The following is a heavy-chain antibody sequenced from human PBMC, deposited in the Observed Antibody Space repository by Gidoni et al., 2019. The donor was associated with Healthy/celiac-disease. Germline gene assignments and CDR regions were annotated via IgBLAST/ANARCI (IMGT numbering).Heavy chain of an antibody. CDR2: INNSGST. V-gene: IGHV4-34*01. D-gene: IGHD6-13*01. Sequence: QVQLQQWGAGLLKPSETLSLTCAVYGGSLSGYYWSWIRQPPGKGLEWIGEINNSGSTNYNPSLKSRVTISEDTSKNQFSLKLSSVTAADTAVYYCARTRFNIAAAGTTPFDYWGQGTLVTVSS. CDR3: ARTRFNIAAAGTTPFDY. CDR1: GGSLSGYY. J-gene: IGHJ4*02.